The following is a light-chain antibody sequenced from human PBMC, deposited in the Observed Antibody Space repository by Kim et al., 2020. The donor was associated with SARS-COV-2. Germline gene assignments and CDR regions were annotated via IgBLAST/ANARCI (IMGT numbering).Light chain of an antibody. CDR2: GKN. V-gene: IGLV3-19*01. J-gene: IGLJ2*01. CDR1: SLRSYY. Sequence: SSELTQDPAVSVALGQTVRITCQGDSLRSYYASWYQQKPGQAPVLVIYGKNNRPSGIPDRFSGSSSGNTASLTITGAQAEDEADYYCNSRESSVNHLVFGGGTKLTVL. CDR3: NSRESSVNHLV.